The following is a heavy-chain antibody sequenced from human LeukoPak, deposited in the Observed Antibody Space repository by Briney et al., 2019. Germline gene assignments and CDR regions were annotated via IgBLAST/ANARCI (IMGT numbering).Heavy chain of an antibody. J-gene: IGHJ1*01. D-gene: IGHD2-2*01. CDR1: GYTLTELS. CDR2: FDPEDGET. CDR3: AAAPRDIVVVPFQN. Sequence: ASVKVSCKVSGYTLTELSMHWVRQAPGKGREWMGGFDPEDGETIYARKFQGSFTMTENTTTDTAYMELSSLRSEDTAVYYCAAAPRDIVVVPFQNWGQGTLVTVSP. V-gene: IGHV1-24*01.